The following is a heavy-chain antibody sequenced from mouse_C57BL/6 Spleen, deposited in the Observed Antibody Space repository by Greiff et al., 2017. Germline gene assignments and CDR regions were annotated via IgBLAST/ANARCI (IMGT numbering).Heavy chain of an antibody. J-gene: IGHJ4*01. D-gene: IGHD1-1*01. CDR3: ASYCYGSSYGAWDY. CDR1: GYTFTSYG. Sequence: QVQLQQSGAELARPGASVKLSCKASGYTFTSYGISWVKQRTGQGLEWIGEIDPRSGNTYYKEKFKGKATLTADNSSSTAYMELRSLTSEDSAVYFCASYCYGSSYGAWDYWGQGTAVTVSS. CDR2: IDPRSGNT. V-gene: IGHV1-81*01.